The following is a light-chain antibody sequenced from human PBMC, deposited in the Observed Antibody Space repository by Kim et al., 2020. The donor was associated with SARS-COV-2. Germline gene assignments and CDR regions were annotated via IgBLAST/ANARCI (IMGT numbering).Light chain of an antibody. CDR1: NPRRRS. V-gene: IGLV3-21*03. Sequence: PRKTAKCTCGGNNPRRRSGQWYQQKSGQAPVLILFDDTDRSPGIPERFSGSNSGNTATLTINRVEAGDEADYYCQVWDSITDPVIFGGGTQLTVL. J-gene: IGLJ2*01. CDR3: QVWDSITDPVI. CDR2: DDT.